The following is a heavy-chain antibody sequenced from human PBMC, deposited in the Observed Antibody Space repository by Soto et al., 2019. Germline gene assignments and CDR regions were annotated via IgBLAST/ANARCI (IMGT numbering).Heavy chain of an antibody. CDR2: MDPITGGT. CDR1: GYNLGAYY. J-gene: IGHJ6*02. Sequence: GASVKVSCKASGYNLGAYYTYCVLQAALLWLEWVGFMDPITGGTDYEERLRDRVTMTRDTSINTAYMELRRLRSDDTAIYFCARGRDAASQFYSPHGMDVWRQGTTVTVSS. D-gene: IGHD2-15*01. V-gene: IGHV1-2*03. CDR3: ARGRDAASQFYSPHGMDV.